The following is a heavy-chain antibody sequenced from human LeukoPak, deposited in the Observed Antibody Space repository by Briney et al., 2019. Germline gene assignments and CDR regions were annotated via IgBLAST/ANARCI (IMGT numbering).Heavy chain of an antibody. V-gene: IGHV3-69-1*01. Sequence: GGSLRLSCAASGFTVSNNYMSWVRQAPGKGLEWVSFISSSGVTYYADSVKGRFTISRDNARNSLYLQMNSLRAKDTAVYYCARENVVVVAATHWFDPWGQGTLVTVSS. CDR1: GFTVSNNY. J-gene: IGHJ5*02. CDR3: ARENVVVVAATHWFDP. D-gene: IGHD2-15*01. CDR2: ISSSGVT.